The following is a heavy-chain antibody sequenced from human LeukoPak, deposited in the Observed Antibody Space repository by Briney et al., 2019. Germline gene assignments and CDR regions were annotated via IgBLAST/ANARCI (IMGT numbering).Heavy chain of an antibody. D-gene: IGHD3-3*01. V-gene: IGHV4-61*05. CDR1: GGSISSSSYS. CDR3: AGAHLSYGFWSGYYPYYFDY. Sequence: PSETLSLTCTVSGGSISSSSYSWGWIRQPPGKGLEWIGYIYYSGSTNYNPSLKSRVTISVDTSKNQFSLKLSSVTAADTAVYYCAGAHLSYGFWSGYYPYYFDYWGQGTLVTVSS. CDR2: IYYSGST. J-gene: IGHJ4*02.